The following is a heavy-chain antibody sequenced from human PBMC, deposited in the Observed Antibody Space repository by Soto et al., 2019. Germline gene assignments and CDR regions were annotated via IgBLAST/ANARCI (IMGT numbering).Heavy chain of an antibody. Sequence: GESLKISCKGSGYSLTSYWIGWVRQMPGKGLEWMGIIYPGDSDTRYSPSFQGQVTISADKSISTAYLQWSSLKASDTAMYYCARIVDTAMVKVPTYYYYGMDVWGQGTTVTVSS. J-gene: IGHJ6*02. V-gene: IGHV5-51*01. CDR2: IYPGDSDT. CDR3: ARIVDTAMVKVPTYYYYGMDV. D-gene: IGHD5-18*01. CDR1: GYSLTSYW.